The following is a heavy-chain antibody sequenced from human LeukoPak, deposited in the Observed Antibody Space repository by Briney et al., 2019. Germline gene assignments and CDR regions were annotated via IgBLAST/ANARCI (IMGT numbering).Heavy chain of an antibody. CDR3: ARSNQADDY. D-gene: IGHD1-14*01. CDR1: GFTFSDYW. CDR2: INSGGSRT. Sequence: PGGSLRLSCAASGFTFSDYWMHWVRQVPGKGLVWVSRINSGGSRTTYADSVKGRFTISRDNAKNTLYLQMDSLRAEDTGVHYCARSNQADDYWGQGTLVTVSS. J-gene: IGHJ4*02. V-gene: IGHV3-74*01.